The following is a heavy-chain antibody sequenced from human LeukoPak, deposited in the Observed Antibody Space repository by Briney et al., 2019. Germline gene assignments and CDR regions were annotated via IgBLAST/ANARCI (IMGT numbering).Heavy chain of an antibody. CDR3: ARGFIGTRPFDY. CDR1: GGSISSGGYY. Sequence: SETLSLTCTVSGGSISSGGYYWSWIRQHPGKGLEWIGYIYYSGSTYYNPSLKSRVTISVDTSKNQFSLKLSSVTAADTAVYYCARGFIGTRPFDYWGQGTLVTVSS. V-gene: IGHV4-31*03. CDR2: IYYSGST. D-gene: IGHD1-7*01. J-gene: IGHJ4*02.